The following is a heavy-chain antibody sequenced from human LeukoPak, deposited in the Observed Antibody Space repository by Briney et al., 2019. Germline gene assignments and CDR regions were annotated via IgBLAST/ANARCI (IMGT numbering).Heavy chain of an antibody. V-gene: IGHV3-23*01. CDR1: GFTFAGYA. D-gene: IGHD6-13*01. CDR3: ARDVVPRSSWPYYFDY. J-gene: IGHJ4*02. Sequence: PGGSLRLSCAASGFTFAGYAMSRVRQAPGKGLEWVSGISGSGGSTFYADSVKGRFTISRDNAKNSLYLQMNSLRAEDTAVYYCARDVVPRSSWPYYFDYWGQGTLVTVSS. CDR2: ISGSGGST.